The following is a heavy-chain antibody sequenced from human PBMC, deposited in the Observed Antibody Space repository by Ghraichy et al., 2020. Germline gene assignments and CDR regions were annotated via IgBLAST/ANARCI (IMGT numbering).Heavy chain of an antibody. CDR2: IDWDDDK. CDR3: ARIREGDPLIKARNDAFDI. Sequence: SGPTLVKPTQTLTLTCTFSGFSLSTSGMCVSWIRQPPGKALEWLARIDWDDDKYYSTSLKTRLTISKDTSKNQVVLTMTNMDPVDTATYYCARIREGDPLIKARNDAFDIWGQGTMVTVSS. D-gene: IGHD2-8*01. J-gene: IGHJ3*02. V-gene: IGHV2-70*11. CDR1: GFSLSTSGMC.